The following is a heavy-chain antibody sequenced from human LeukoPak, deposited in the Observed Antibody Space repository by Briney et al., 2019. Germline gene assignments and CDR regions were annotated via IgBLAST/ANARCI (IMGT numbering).Heavy chain of an antibody. CDR1: GGSISSYY. J-gene: IGHJ1*01. Sequence: KTSETLSLTCTVSGGSISSYYWSWIRQPPGKGLEWIGYIYYSGSTNYNPSLKSRVTISVDTSKNQFSLKLSSVTAADTAVYYCARVEFGYDSSGYPTIQEYFQHWGQGTLVTVSS. CDR2: IYYSGST. D-gene: IGHD3-22*01. CDR3: ARVEFGYDSSGYPTIQEYFQH. V-gene: IGHV4-59*01.